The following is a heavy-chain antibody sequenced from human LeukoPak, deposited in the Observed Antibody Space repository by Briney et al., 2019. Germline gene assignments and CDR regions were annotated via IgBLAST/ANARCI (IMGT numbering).Heavy chain of an antibody. V-gene: IGHV1-2*06. CDR2: VNPNTGGT. CDR3: ARERGADSAVNWFDP. CDR1: GYTFSAYY. D-gene: IGHD1-26*01. Sequence: GASVKVSCKASGYTFSAYYMHWVRQAPGQGLGWVGRVNPNTGGTNYAQKFQGRVTMTRDTSISTAYMELSRLTSDDTAVYYCARERGADSAVNWFDPWGQGTLLTVSS. J-gene: IGHJ5*02.